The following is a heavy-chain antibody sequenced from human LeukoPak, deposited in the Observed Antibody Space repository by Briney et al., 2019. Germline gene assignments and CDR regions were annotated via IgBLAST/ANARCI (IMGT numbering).Heavy chain of an antibody. D-gene: IGHD3-10*01. J-gene: IGHJ4*02. CDR1: GFTFSSYA. CDR2: ISYDGSNK. CDR3: ARDSELLWYGSRQTPPGDY. Sequence: GGSLRLSCAASGFTFSSYAMHWVRQAPGKGLEWVAVISYDGSNKYYADSVKGRFTISRDNSKNTLYLQMNSLRAEDTAVYYCARDSELLWYGSRQTPPGDYWGQGTLVTVSS. V-gene: IGHV3-30-3*01.